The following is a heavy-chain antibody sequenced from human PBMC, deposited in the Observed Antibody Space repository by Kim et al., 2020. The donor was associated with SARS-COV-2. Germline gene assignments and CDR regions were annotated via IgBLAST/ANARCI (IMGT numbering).Heavy chain of an antibody. Sequence: GGSLRLSCAASGFTFSSYWMHWVRQAPGKGLVWVSRFNSDGSNTIYADSVKGRFTISRDNAKNTLYLQMNRLRAEDTALYYCVSSWELPFQFDYWGQGA. CDR2: FNSDGSNT. CDR3: VSSWELPFQFDY. V-gene: IGHV3-74*01. D-gene: IGHD1-26*01. J-gene: IGHJ4*02. CDR1: GFTFSSYW.